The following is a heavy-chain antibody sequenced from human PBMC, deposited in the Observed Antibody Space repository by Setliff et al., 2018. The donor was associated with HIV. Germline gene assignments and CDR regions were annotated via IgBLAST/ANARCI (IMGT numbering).Heavy chain of an antibody. CDR3: ARHGHFYDSSSSDAFDI. D-gene: IGHD3-22*01. Sequence: SETLSLTCNVSGGSISTYYWSWIRQPPGKGLEWLGYVSYSESTNFNPSLESRLAMSVDMSKNHFPLKLRSVTAADTAVYYCARHGHFYDSSSSDAFDIWGHGTMVTVSS. J-gene: IGHJ3*02. V-gene: IGHV4-59*08. CDR1: GGSISTYY. CDR2: VSYSEST.